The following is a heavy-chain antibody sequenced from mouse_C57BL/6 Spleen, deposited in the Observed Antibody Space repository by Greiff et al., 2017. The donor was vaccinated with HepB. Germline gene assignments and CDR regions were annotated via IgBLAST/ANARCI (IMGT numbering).Heavy chain of an antibody. CDR3: ARGLRYWDY. CDR2: ISYDGSN. D-gene: IGHD1-1*01. V-gene: IGHV3-6*01. Sequence: DVQLVESGPGLVKPSQSLSLTCSVTGYSITSGYYWNWIRQFPGNKLEWMGYISYDGSNNYNPSLKNRISITRDTSKNQFFLKLNSVTTEDTATYYCARGLRYWDYWGQGTTLTVSS. J-gene: IGHJ2*01. CDR1: GYSITSGYY.